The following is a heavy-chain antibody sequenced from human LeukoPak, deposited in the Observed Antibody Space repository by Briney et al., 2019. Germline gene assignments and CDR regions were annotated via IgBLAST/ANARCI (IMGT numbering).Heavy chain of an antibody. CDR1: GFTFSSYA. J-gene: IGHJ3*02. CDR3: ARDPHTKYYYDSSGYFDAFDI. V-gene: IGHV3-30-3*01. D-gene: IGHD3-22*01. CDR2: IGYDGSNK. Sequence: GGSLRLSCAASGFTFSSYAMNWVRQAPGKGLEWVAVIGYDGSNKYFADSVKGRFTISRDNSKNTLYLEMNSLRAEDTAVYYCARDPHTKYYYDSSGYFDAFDIWGQGTTVTVSS.